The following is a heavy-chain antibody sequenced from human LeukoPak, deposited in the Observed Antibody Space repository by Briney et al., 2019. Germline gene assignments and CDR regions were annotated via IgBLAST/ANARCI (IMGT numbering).Heavy chain of an antibody. J-gene: IGHJ4*02. V-gene: IGHV3-9*01. CDR1: GFTFDDYA. D-gene: IGHD6-19*01. CDR3: ASAVAGTEGEFDY. Sequence: PGGSLRLSCAASGFTFDDYAMHWVRQAPGKGLEWVSGISWNSGSIGYADSVKGRFTISRDNAKNSLYLQMNSLRAEDTALYYCASAVAGTEGEFDYWGQGTLVSVSS. CDR2: ISWNSGSI.